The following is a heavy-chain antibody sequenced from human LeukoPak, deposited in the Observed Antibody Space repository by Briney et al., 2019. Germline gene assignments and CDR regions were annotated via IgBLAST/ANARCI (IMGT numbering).Heavy chain of an antibody. D-gene: IGHD2-15*01. CDR2: IYYSGST. Sequence: SETLSLTCTVSGGSVSSGSYYWSWIRQPPGKGLEWIGYIYYSGSTNYNPSLKSRVTISVDTSKNQLSLKLSSVTAADTAVYYCARENIVVVVAAVDAFDIWGQGTMVTVSS. V-gene: IGHV4-61*01. J-gene: IGHJ3*02. CDR1: GGSVSSGSYY. CDR3: ARENIVVVVAAVDAFDI.